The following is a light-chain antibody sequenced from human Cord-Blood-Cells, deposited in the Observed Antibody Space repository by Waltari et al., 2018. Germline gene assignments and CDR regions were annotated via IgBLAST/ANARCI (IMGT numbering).Light chain of an antibody. J-gene: IGLJ3*02. CDR1: SSDVGGYNY. CDR3: SSYTSSSTWV. V-gene: IGLV2-14*01. CDR2: DVS. Sequence: QSALTQPASVSGSPGQSITISCPGTSSDVGGYNYVSWYQQHPGKAPKLMFYDVSKRPSGVSNRFSGSKSGNTASLTISGLQAEDEADYYCSSYTSSSTWVFGGGTKLTVL.